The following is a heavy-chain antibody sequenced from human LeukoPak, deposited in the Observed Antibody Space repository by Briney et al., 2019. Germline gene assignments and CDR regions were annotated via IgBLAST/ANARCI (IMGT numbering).Heavy chain of an antibody. CDR1: GFTFSSYA. CDR2: ISGSGGST. V-gene: IGHV3-23*01. Sequence: GGSPRLSCAASGFTFSSYAMHWVRQAPGKGLEWVSGISGSGGSTYYADSVKGRSTISRDNSKNTLYLQMNSLRAEDTAVYYCAREGAAAGLNWFDPWGQGTLVTVSS. D-gene: IGHD6-13*01. CDR3: AREGAAAGLNWFDP. J-gene: IGHJ5*02.